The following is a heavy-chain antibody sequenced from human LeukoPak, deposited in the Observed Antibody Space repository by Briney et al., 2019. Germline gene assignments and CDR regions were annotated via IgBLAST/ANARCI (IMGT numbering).Heavy chain of an antibody. CDR2: ISGTGGGK. CDR3: AKVGYYDRIREPLDV. CDR1: GFTFSTYA. J-gene: IGHJ6*02. D-gene: IGHD3-22*01. Sequence: GGSLRLSCAASGFTFSTYAMTWVRQAPGKGLEWVSAISGTGGGKNYADSVKGRFTHSRDNSKNNLYLQMNSLAAEDTAVYYCAKVGYYDRIREPLDVWGQGTTVTVSS. V-gene: IGHV3-23*01.